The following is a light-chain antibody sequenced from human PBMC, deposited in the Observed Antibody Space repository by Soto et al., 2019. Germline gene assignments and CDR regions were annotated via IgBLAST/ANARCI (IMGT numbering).Light chain of an antibody. CDR3: QQLNSYPPWT. CDR1: QGISSN. V-gene: IGKV1-9*01. CDR2: GAS. Sequence: IQLTQSPSSLSASVGDRVTITCRASQGISSNLAWYQQKPGRAPQLLIFGASTLQSGVPSRFSGSGSGTDFTLTISSLQPEDFATYFCQQLNSYPPWTFGPGTKVEIK. J-gene: IGKJ1*01.